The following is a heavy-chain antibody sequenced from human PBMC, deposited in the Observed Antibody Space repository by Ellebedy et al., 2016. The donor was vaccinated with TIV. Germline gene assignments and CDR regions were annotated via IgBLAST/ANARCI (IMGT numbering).Heavy chain of an antibody. Sequence: PGGSLRLSCVASGFTFSTFDMTWVRQVPEKGLEWVSGIRGSGGATYYADSVKGRFTISKDSSKNTLYLQMNNLRAEDTALYYCVKGDWEDYWGQGTLVTVSS. J-gene: IGHJ4*02. CDR3: VKGDWEDY. V-gene: IGHV3-23*01. CDR2: IRGSGGAT. CDR1: GFTFSTFD. D-gene: IGHD1-26*01.